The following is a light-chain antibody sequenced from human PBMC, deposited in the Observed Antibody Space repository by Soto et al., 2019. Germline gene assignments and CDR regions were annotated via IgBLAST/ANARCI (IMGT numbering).Light chain of an antibody. V-gene: IGKV3-11*01. CDR2: DAS. CDR3: YQRSNRLSIT. Sequence: DIVLTQSPATLSLSPGERANLSWRASQSVRRYLAWYQQKPGQAPRRLIYDASNRATGIPARFSDSGSGTDFTLTISRLEAEDFAIYYCYQRSNRLSITFGQGTRLEMK. J-gene: IGKJ5*01. CDR1: QSVRRY.